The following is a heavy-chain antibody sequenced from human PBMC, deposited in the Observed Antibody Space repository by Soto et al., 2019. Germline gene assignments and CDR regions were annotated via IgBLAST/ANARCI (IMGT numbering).Heavy chain of an antibody. CDR1: GGSISSSRCH. Sequence: SETLSLTCTVSGGSISSSRCHWGWIRQPPGKGLEWIASIKYSGTTFYNPSLKSRVTLSVDTSKNQFSLKLSSVTAADTAVYYCASSIAAAYNAIYFDYWGQGTLVTVSS. CDR3: ASSIAAAYNAIYFDY. J-gene: IGHJ4*02. D-gene: IGHD6-13*01. V-gene: IGHV4-39*01. CDR2: IKYSGTT.